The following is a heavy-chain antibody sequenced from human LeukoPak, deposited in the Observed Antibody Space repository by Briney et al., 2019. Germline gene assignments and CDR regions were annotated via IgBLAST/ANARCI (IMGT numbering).Heavy chain of an antibody. CDR1: GYTFTGYY. D-gene: IGHD3-10*01. V-gene: IGHV1-2*02. J-gene: IGHJ4*02. CDR3: ARESAFDYYGSGSYDY. Sequence: ASVKVSCKASGYTFTGYYMHWVRQAPGQGLEWMGWINPNSGGTNYAQKFQGRVTMTRDTSIGTAYMELSRLRSDDTAVYYCARESAFDYYGSGSYDYWGQGTLVTVSS. CDR2: INPNSGGT.